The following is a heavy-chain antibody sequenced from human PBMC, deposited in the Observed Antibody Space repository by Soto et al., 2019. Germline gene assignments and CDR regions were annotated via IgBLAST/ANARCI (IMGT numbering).Heavy chain of an antibody. CDR3: AKSGTWIQLWLLDY. CDR1: GFTFSSYG. J-gene: IGHJ4*02. CDR2: ISYDGSNK. D-gene: IGHD5-18*01. Sequence: QVQLVESGGGVVQPGRSLRLSCAASGFTFSSYGMHWVRQAPGKGLEWVAVISYDGSNKYYADSVKGRFPISRDNSKNTLYLQMNSLRAEDTAVYYCAKSGTWIQLWLLDYWGQGTLVTVSS. V-gene: IGHV3-30*18.